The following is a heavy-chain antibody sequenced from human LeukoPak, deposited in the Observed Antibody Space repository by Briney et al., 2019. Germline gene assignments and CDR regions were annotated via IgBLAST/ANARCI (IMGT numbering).Heavy chain of an antibody. CDR3: ARVNGYCSSISCFLDY. CDR1: GGTFSSHV. D-gene: IGHD2-2*01. V-gene: IGHV1-69*06. CDR2: IIPIFGTA. Sequence: SVKVSCKTSGGTFSSHVISWVRQAPGQGLEWMGGIIPIFGTANYAQKFQDRVTITADKFTNKVYMELSSLRSDDTAIYFCARVNGYCSSISCFLDYWGQGTLVTVSS. J-gene: IGHJ4*02.